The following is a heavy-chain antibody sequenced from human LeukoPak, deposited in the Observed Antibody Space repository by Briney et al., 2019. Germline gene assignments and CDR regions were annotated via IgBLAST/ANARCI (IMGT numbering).Heavy chain of an antibody. CDR2: IKLETDDGTT. D-gene: IGHD6-13*01. J-gene: IGHJ4*02. Sequence: PGRGLRLSCAASGFSFSDAWMSWVRQAPGKGLEWVGRIKLETDDGTTDYAAPVKGRFTVSRDDSKNTLYLQINRLKTEDTAVYYCTTDRRGAGIVAHGTWTFDYWGQGTLVTPSA. V-gene: IGHV3-15*01. CDR3: TTDRRGAGIVAHGTWTFDY. CDR1: GFSFSDAW.